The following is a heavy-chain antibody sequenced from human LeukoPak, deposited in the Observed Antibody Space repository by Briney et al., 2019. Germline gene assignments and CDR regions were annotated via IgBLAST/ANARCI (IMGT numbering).Heavy chain of an antibody. CDR1: GFIFSSYS. CDR3: AKAASSSWPSYYYGMDV. Sequence: GGSLRLSCAASGFIFSSYSMSWVRQAPGMGLEWVSVITGSGGNTYYADSVKGRFAISKGNSKNTVYLQMSSLRVDDTAVYYCAKAASSSWPSYYYGMDVWGQGTTVTVSS. V-gene: IGHV3-23*01. CDR2: ITGSGGNT. J-gene: IGHJ6*02. D-gene: IGHD6-13*01.